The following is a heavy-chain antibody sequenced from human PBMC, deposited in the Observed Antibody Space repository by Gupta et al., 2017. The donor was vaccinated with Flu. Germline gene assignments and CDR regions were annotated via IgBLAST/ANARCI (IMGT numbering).Heavy chain of an antibody. D-gene: IGHD2-2*02. J-gene: IGHJ5*02. CDR2: INPNRGGT. CDR3: AREKYCSTTSCYRWFDP. V-gene: IGHV1-2*06. Sequence: QVQLVQSGAEVKKPGASVKVSCRASGYTFIGYYIHWVRQAPGQGLEWMGRINPNRGGTNYVQKFQGRVTMTTDTSINTAYMELSRLRSDDTAVYYCAREKYCSTTSCYRWFDPWGQGTLVTVSS. CDR1: GYTFIGYY.